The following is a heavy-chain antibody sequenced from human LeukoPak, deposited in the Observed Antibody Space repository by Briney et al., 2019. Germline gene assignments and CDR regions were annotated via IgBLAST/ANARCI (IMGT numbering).Heavy chain of an antibody. CDR2: LSASGRST. CDR1: GFTFTRYA. J-gene: IGHJ6*03. CDR3: AKGSGSHYYYYYMDV. D-gene: IGHD6-13*01. Sequence: GGSLRLSCAASGFTFTRYAMSWVGQAPGQGLRGVSGLSASGRSTYYAYSVKGRFTISRDSSKDTLYLQMNSLRADDTAVYYCAKGSGSHYYYYYMDVWGKGTTVTVSS. V-gene: IGHV3-23*01.